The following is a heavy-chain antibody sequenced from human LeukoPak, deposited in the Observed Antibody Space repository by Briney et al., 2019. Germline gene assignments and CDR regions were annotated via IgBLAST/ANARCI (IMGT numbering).Heavy chain of an antibody. Sequence: EASVKVSCKASGYTFTSYYMHWVRQAHGQGIEWMGIINPSGGSTSYAQKFQGRVTMTRDTSTSTVYMELSSLRSEDTAVYYCANGYCSGGSCYPDFDYWGQGTLVTVSS. CDR2: INPSGGST. J-gene: IGHJ4*02. CDR1: GYTFTSYY. V-gene: IGHV1-46*01. D-gene: IGHD2-15*01. CDR3: ANGYCSGGSCYPDFDY.